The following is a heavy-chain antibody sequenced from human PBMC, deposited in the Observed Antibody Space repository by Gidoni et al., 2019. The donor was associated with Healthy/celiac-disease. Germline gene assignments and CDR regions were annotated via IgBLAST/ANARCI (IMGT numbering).Heavy chain of an antibody. Sequence: EVQLVQSGAEVKKPGESLRISCKGSGYSFTSYWISWVRQMPGKGLEWRGRIDPSDSYTNYSPSFQGHVTISADKSISTAYLQWSSLKASDTAMYYCARCGGYCSGGSCTRSCDYWGQGTLVTVSS. CDR1: GYSFTSYW. J-gene: IGHJ4*02. V-gene: IGHV5-10-1*01. D-gene: IGHD2-15*01. CDR3: ARCGGYCSGGSCTRSCDY. CDR2: IDPSDSYT.